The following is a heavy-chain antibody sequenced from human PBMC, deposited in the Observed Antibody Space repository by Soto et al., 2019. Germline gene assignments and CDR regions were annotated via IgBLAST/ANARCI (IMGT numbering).Heavy chain of an antibody. J-gene: IGHJ6*02. CDR3: AKDVIAARPHSYFGSDV. CDR1: GFTFYDYT. D-gene: IGHD6-6*01. Sequence: GGSLRLSCAASGFTFYDYTMHWVRQFPGRGLEWVSLISFDGGSTYYADSVKGRFTISRDNSKNSLYLQMNSLRTDETALYYCAKDVIAARPHSYFGSDVWGQGTRVTVSS. CDR2: ISFDGGST. V-gene: IGHV3-43*01.